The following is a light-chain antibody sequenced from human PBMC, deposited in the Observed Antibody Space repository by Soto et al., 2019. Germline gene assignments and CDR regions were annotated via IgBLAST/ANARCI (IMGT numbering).Light chain of an antibody. J-gene: IGKJ1*01. CDR1: QSLTNSF. CDR2: DTS. CDR3: QQYGSSPGT. V-gene: IGKV3-20*01. Sequence: EFVLTQSPGTLSLSPGERANLSWGASQSLTNSFIAWYQQRTGQAPRLLIYDTSSRASGIPDRFSGSGYGTDFNLTISRLETEDFAVYYCQQYGSSPGTFGQGTKVDIK.